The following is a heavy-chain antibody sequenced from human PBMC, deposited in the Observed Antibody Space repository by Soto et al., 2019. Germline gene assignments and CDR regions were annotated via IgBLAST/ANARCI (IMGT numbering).Heavy chain of an antibody. CDR2: IWYDGSNK. J-gene: IGHJ6*03. Sequence: GGSLRLSCAASGFTFSSYGMHWVRQAPGKGLEWVAVIWYDGSNKYYADSVKGRFTISRDNSKNTLYLQMNSLRAEDTAVYYCARDRGYCSGGSCYSPQYYYYMDVWGKGTTVTVSS. CDR3: ARDRGYCSGGSCYSPQYYYYMDV. D-gene: IGHD2-15*01. CDR1: GFTFSSYG. V-gene: IGHV3-33*01.